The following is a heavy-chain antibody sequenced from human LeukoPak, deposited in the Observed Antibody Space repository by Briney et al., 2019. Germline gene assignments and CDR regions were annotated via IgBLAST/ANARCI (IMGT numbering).Heavy chain of an antibody. CDR3: ARDRIPEGYGMDV. D-gene: IGHD6-13*01. CDR2: IYTSGST. CDR1: GGSISSYY. Sequence: SETLSLTCTVSGGSISSYYRSWIRQPAGKGLEWIGRIYTSGSTNYNPSLKSRVTMSVDTSKNQFSLKLSSVTAADTAVYYCARDRIPEGYGMDVWGQGTTVTVSS. J-gene: IGHJ6*02. V-gene: IGHV4-4*07.